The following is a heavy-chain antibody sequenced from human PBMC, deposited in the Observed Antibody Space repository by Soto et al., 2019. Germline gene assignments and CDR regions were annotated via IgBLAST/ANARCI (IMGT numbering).Heavy chain of an antibody. V-gene: IGHV3-30-3*01. CDR2: ISYDGSNK. CDR1: GFTFSSYA. Sequence: PGGSLRLSCAASGFTFSSYAMHWVRQAPGKGLEWVAVISYDGSNKYYADSVKGRFTISRDNSKNTLYLQMNSLRAEDTAVYYCARDCFVGEHYYDSSGYYEGYYYGMDVWGQGTTVTVSS. CDR3: ARDCFVGEHYYDSSGYYEGYYYGMDV. J-gene: IGHJ6*02. D-gene: IGHD3-22*01.